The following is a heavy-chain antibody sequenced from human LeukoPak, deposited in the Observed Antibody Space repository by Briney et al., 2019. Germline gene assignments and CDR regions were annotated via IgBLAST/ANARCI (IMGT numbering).Heavy chain of an antibody. CDR3: AYTHYDSSGYYYP. Sequence: GESLKISCKGSGYSFTSYWIGRVRQMPGKGLEWMGIIYPGDSDTRYSPSFQGQVTISADKSISTAYLQWSSLKASDTAMYYCAYTHYDSSGYYYPWGQGTLVTVSS. CDR1: GYSFTSYW. V-gene: IGHV5-51*01. D-gene: IGHD3-22*01. J-gene: IGHJ5*02. CDR2: IYPGDSDT.